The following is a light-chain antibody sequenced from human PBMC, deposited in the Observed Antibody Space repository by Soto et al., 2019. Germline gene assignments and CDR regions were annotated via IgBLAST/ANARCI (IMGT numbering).Light chain of an antibody. J-gene: IGKJ4*01. CDR1: QSVSSSY. CDR2: GAS. Sequence: EIVLTQSPGTLSLSPGERATLSCRASQSVSSSYLAWYQRKPGQAPRLLIHGASTRAAGISDRFSGSGSGTDFTLTISRLEPEDFAVYHCQQYGSLITFGGGTKVEIK. CDR3: QQYGSLIT. V-gene: IGKV3-20*01.